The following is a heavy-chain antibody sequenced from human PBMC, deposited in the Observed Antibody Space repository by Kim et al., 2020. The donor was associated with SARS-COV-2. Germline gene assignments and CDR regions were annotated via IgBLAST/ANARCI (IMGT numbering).Heavy chain of an antibody. CDR3: AKGETYYYDSSGYPIDY. V-gene: IGHV3-23*01. D-gene: IGHD3-22*01. Sequence: VKGRFTSSRDNSKNTLYLQMNSLRAEDTAVYYCAKGETYYYDSSGYPIDYWGQGTLVTVSS. J-gene: IGHJ4*02.